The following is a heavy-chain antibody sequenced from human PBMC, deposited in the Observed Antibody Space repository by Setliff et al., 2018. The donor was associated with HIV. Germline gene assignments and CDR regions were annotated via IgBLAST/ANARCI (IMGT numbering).Heavy chain of an antibody. V-gene: IGHV1-18*01. Sequence: ASVKVSCKASGYTFTSFGISWVRQAPGQGLEWMGRISAYNGNTDHAQRLQGRVTMTTDTSTRTAYMELRSLKSDDTAVYYCARAAVAGPWRKLDYWGQGTLVTVSS. J-gene: IGHJ4*02. D-gene: IGHD6-19*01. CDR1: GYTFTSFG. CDR3: ARAAVAGPWRKLDY. CDR2: ISAYNGNT.